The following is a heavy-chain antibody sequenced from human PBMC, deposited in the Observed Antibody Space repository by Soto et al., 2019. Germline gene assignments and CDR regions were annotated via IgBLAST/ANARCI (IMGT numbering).Heavy chain of an antibody. CDR2: IIPIFGTA. CDR3: ARYCSGGSCYSYAFDI. J-gene: IGHJ3*02. V-gene: IGHV1-69*01. CDR1: GGTFSSYA. D-gene: IGHD2-15*01. Sequence: QVQLVQSGAEVKKPGSSVKVSCKASGGTFSSYAISWVRQAPGQGLEWMGGIIPIFGTANYAQKFQGRVTITADESTSTAYMELRSLRSEDTAVYYCARYCSGGSCYSYAFDIWGQGTMVTVSS.